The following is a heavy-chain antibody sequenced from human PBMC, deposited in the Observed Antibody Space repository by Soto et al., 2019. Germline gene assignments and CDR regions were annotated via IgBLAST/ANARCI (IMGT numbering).Heavy chain of an antibody. CDR2: ISHTGNTI. V-gene: IGHV3-23*01. CDR1: GFTFSNFA. Sequence: EVQLLESGGGLVQPGGSLRLSCVGSGFTFSNFAMSWVRQAPGKGLEWVSSISHTGNTIYYADSVKGRFTISRDTSKNTVFLEMNSPRVEDTAVYYCMKNQGNAWYFEYWRQGTLVTVSS. J-gene: IGHJ4*02. CDR3: MKNQGNAWYFEY. D-gene: IGHD3-16*01.